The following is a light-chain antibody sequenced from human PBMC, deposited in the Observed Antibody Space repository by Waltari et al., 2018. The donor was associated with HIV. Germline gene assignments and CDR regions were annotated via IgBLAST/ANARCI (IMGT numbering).Light chain of an antibody. CDR2: WAS. J-gene: IGKJ2*01. CDR1: QNVLFTPNNKNY. Sequence: DVVMTQSPDSLAVSLGERATINCKSSQNVLFTPNNKNYLAWYQQKPQQPPKLIIYWASTRESGFPDRFSGAGSGTDFTLTISSLQAEDVAVYYCQQYYTSPPAFGQGTKVEIK. V-gene: IGKV4-1*01. CDR3: QQYYTSPPA.